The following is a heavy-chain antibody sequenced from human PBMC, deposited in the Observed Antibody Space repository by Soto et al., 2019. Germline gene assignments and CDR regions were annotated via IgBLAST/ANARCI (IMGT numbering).Heavy chain of an antibody. Sequence: SQTLSLTSAISGDSLSGNIAAWNCISQSPSRGLEWLGRTYYRSKWYNDYAVSVKSRITINPDTSKNQFSLQLNSVTPEDTAVYYFAADLSGDIAAAGIGYWGQGTLVTVSS. V-gene: IGHV6-1*01. CDR3: AADLSGDIAAAGIGY. CDR1: GDSLSGNIAA. D-gene: IGHD6-13*01. J-gene: IGHJ4*02. CDR2: TYYRSKWYN.